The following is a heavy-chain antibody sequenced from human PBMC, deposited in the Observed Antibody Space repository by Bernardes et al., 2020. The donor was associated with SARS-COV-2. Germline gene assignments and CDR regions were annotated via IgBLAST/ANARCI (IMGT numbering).Heavy chain of an antibody. CDR2: INPNSGGT. CDR3: AHPPTNYDRYGMDV. Sequence: ASVKVSCKASGYTFTGYYMHWVRQAPGQGLEWMGWINPNSGGTNYAQKFQGRVTMTRDTSISTAYMELSRLRSDDTAVYYCAHPPTNYDRYGMDVWGQGTTVTVSS. J-gene: IGHJ6*02. D-gene: IGHD3-22*01. CDR1: GYTFTGYY. V-gene: IGHV1-2*02.